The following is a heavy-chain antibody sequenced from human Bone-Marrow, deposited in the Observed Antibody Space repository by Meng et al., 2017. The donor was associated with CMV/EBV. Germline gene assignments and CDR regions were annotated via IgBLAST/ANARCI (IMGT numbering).Heavy chain of an antibody. CDR2: VSYDGYTK. V-gene: IGHV3-30-3*01. J-gene: IGHJ4*02. CDR1: GFTFSSYA. Sequence: GGSLRLSCAASGFTFSSYAMHWVRQAPGKGLEWLAVVSYDGYTKYYADSVKGRFTISRDNSKNTLYLQMNSLRAEDTAVYYCARDIGGWEPLVSYWGQGTLVTVSS. D-gene: IGHD1-26*01. CDR3: ARDIGGWEPLVSY.